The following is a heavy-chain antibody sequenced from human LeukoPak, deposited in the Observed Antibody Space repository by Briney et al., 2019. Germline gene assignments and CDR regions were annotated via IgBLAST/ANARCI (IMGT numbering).Heavy chain of an antibody. J-gene: IGHJ5*02. D-gene: IGHD3-10*01. CDR3: ARDTMEYYYGSGSSYNWFDP. V-gene: IGHV4-39*07. CDR1: GGSISSSSYY. Sequence: SETLSLTCTVSGGSISSSSYYWGWIRQPPGKGLEWIGSIYYSGSTYYNPSLKSRVTISVDTSKNQFSLKLSSVTAADTAVYYCARDTMEYYYGSGSSYNWFDPWGQGTLVTVSS. CDR2: IYYSGST.